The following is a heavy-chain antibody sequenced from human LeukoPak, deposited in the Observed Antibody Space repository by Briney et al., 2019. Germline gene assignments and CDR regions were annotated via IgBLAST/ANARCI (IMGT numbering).Heavy chain of an antibody. V-gene: IGHV5-51*01. D-gene: IGHD5-12*01. CDR2: IYPGESDT. Sequence: GESLKISCKGSGYSFTSYWIAWGRQMPGKGLEWMGIIYPGESDTRYSPSFQGQVTISAGKSINTAYLQWSSLKASDTAIYYCARQAGYSGVYFDYWGQGTLVTVSS. CDR3: ARQAGYSGVYFDY. J-gene: IGHJ4*02. CDR1: GYSFTSYW.